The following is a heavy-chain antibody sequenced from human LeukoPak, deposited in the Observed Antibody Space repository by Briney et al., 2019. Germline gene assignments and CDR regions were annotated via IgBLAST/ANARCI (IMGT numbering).Heavy chain of an antibody. Sequence: GGSLRLSCATSGFAFSTYWMHWVRQAPGKGLVWVSRINSDGSTVYADFVKGRFTISRDNAKNTLYLQMNSLRVEDTAVYYCARDRWYNPESWGQGTLVTVSS. CDR2: INSDGST. D-gene: IGHD1-1*01. V-gene: IGHV3-74*01. J-gene: IGHJ5*02. CDR3: ARDRWYNPES. CDR1: GFAFSTYW.